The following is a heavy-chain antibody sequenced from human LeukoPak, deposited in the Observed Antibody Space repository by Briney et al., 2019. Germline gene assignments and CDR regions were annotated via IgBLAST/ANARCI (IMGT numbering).Heavy chain of an antibody. Sequence: PGGSLRLSCAASGITFRNYGMQWVRQATGKGVEWVAVIWYDGSKKYYADSVKGRFTISRDNSRNTLYLQMNSLRAEDTAVYYCASVNYGSGSYYSDYWGQGTPVTVSS. CDR1: GITFRNYG. J-gene: IGHJ4*02. CDR2: IWYDGSKK. V-gene: IGHV3-33*03. CDR3: ASVNYGSGSYYSDY. D-gene: IGHD3-10*01.